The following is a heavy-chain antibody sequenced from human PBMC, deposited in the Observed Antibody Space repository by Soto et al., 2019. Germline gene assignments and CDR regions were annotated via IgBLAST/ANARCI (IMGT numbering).Heavy chain of an antibody. CDR1: GFMFSNHG. CDR2: IWSDGNNR. CDR3: GRGDNWKDEASDY. Sequence: QVQLVESGGGVVQPGRSLRLSCAASGFMFSNHGMHWVRQAPGKGLEWVAVIWSDGNNRYYADSVKGRFTISRDNSKNTLYLQMNSLRAEDTAVYYCGRGDNWKDEASDYWGQGTLVTVSS. V-gene: IGHV3-33*01. J-gene: IGHJ4*02. D-gene: IGHD1-1*01.